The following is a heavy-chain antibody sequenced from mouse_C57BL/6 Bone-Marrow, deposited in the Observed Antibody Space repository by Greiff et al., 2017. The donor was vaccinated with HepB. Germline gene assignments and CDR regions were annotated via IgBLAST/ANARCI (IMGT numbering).Heavy chain of an antibody. CDR2: IYPGNSDT. Sequence: EVQLQESGTVLARPGASVKMSCKTSGYTFTSYWMHWVKQRPGQGLEWIGAIYPGNSDTSYNQKFKGKAKLTAVTSASTAYMELSSLTNEDSAVYYCTGDWDYDGYYRYAMDYWGQGTSVTVSS. D-gene: IGHD2-3*01. CDR1: GYTFTSYW. V-gene: IGHV1-5*01. CDR3: TGDWDYDGYYRYAMDY. J-gene: IGHJ4*01.